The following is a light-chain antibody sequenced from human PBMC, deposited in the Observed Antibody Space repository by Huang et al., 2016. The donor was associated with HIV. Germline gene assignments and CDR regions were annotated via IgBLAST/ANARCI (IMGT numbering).Light chain of an antibody. J-gene: IGKJ4*01. CDR2: GAS. Sequence: DIVVTQSPDSLAVSLGARATINCKSSQTFLYNSKSDSFIAWYQQRPGQSPKLRIHGASARQAGVPERFSGSVSETNFTLTINGLQPEDVAIYFCQQYSTIPTFGGGTKVDI. CDR3: QQYSTIPT. CDR1: QTFLYNSKSDSF. V-gene: IGKV4-1*01.